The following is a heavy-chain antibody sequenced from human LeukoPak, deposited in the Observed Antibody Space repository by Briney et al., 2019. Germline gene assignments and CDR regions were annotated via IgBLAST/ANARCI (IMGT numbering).Heavy chain of an antibody. CDR3: AVRWLQSTGGFDY. V-gene: IGHV1-69*13. CDR2: INPIFGTA. D-gene: IGHD5-24*01. CDR1: GGTFSSYA. J-gene: IGHJ4*02. Sequence: ASVKVSCKASGGTFSSYAISWVRQAPGQGLEWMGGINPIFGTANYAQKFQGRVTITADESTSTAYMELSSLRSEDTAVYYCAVRWLQSTGGFDYWGQGTLVTVSS.